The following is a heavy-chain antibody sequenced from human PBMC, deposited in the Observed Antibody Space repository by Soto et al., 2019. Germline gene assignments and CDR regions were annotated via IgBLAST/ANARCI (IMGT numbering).Heavy chain of an antibody. CDR1: GFTFDDYA. J-gene: IGHJ6*02. CDR2: ISWNSGSI. V-gene: IGHV3-9*01. Sequence: GGSLRLSCAASGFTFDDYAMHWVRQAPGKGLEWVSGISWNSGSIGYADSVKGRFTISRDNAKNSLYLQMNSLRAEDTALYYCAKGSLRFLEWSPSGMDVWGPGTTVTVSS. CDR3: AKGSLRFLEWSPSGMDV. D-gene: IGHD3-3*01.